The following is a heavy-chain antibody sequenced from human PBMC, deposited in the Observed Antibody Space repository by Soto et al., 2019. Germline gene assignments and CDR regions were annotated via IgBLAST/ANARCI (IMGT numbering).Heavy chain of an antibody. D-gene: IGHD2-15*01. CDR2: ISGSGGST. V-gene: IGHV3-23*01. Sequence: HPGGALRLSCAASGFTFSSYAMSWVRQAPGKGLEWVSAISGSGGSTYYADSVKGRFTISRDNSKNTLYLQMNSLRAEDTAVYYCAKRNIVVVVAATPGYFDYWGQGTLVTVSS. J-gene: IGHJ4*02. CDR1: GFTFSSYA. CDR3: AKRNIVVVVAATPGYFDY.